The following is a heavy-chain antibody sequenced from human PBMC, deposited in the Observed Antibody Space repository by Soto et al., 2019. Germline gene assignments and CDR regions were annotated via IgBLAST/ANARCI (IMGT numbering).Heavy chain of an antibody. CDR3: ARDGNYYDSSGYLGPFDY. V-gene: IGHV3-33*01. CDR1: GFTFSSYG. J-gene: IGHJ4*02. D-gene: IGHD3-22*01. CDR2: IWYDGSNK. Sequence: GGSLRLSCAASGFTFSSYGMHWVRQAPGKGLEWVAVIWYDGSNKYYADSVKGRFTISRDNSKNTLYLQMNSLRAEDTAVYYCARDGNYYDSSGYLGPFDYWGQGTLVTVSS.